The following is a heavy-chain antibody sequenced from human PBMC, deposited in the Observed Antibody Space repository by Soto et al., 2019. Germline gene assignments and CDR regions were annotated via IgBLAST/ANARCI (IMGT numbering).Heavy chain of an antibody. CDR3: ARLEALTRSLGYSDY. CDR2: IYHSGSS. D-gene: IGHD3-16*01. V-gene: IGHV4-31*03. Sequence: TLYLTCTVSACSIMRSDYYWSWVRQHPERGLEWIGYIYHSGSSFYNPSLQSRVAMSVDTSQNQFSLKLTSVTAADTAVYYCARLEALTRSLGYSDYWGQGIRVXVS. J-gene: IGHJ4*02. CDR1: ACSIMRSDYY.